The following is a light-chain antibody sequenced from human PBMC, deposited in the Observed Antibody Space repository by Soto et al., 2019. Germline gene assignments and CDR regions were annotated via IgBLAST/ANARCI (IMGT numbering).Light chain of an antibody. J-gene: IGKJ3*01. CDR1: QSVSNN. Sequence: EIVLTQAQATLSVFPGEKATLSCGASQSVSNNLAGYHQKPGQAPRPLIYGASPRATGVPARFSGSGSGTEFPLTISSLQSEDSAIYYCQQYSSWPFTFGPGTKVAIE. CDR3: QQYSSWPFT. CDR2: GAS. V-gene: IGKV3-15*01.